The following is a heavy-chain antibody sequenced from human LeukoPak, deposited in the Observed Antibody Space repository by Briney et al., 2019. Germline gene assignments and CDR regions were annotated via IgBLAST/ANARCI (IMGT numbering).Heavy chain of an antibody. CDR1: GFTFSSYI. J-gene: IGHJ4*02. D-gene: IGHD2-21*02. CDR2: THSSGST. Sequence: PGGSLRLSCAASGFTFSSYIMNWVRQAPGKGLEWIGRTHSSGSTNYNPSLQSRVTMSVDTSKSQFSLNLTSVTAADTAVYYCARGYCGGDCYSGSKYYFDYWGQGTLVTVSS. CDR3: ARGYCGGDCYSGSKYYFDY. V-gene: IGHV4-59*10.